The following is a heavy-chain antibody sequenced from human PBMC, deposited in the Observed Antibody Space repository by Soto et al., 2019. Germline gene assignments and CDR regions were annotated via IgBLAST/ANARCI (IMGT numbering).Heavy chain of an antibody. CDR2: IRRQANSYTT. D-gene: IGHD6-19*01. J-gene: IGHJ6*02. V-gene: IGHV3-72*01. CDR3: AMLSCWSGGSSGMDV. CDR1: GLIFSDYH. Sequence: EVQLVESGGGLVQPGGSLRLSCAASGLIFSDYHMDWVRQAPGKGLEWVGRIRRQANSYTTEYAASVKGRFTISRDDSKTSLYLLINRLKRQDTAVYYCAMLSCWSGGSSGMDVWGPGTTVTVS.